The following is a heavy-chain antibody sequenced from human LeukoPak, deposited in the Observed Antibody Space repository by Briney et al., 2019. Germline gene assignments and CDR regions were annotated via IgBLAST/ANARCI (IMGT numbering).Heavy chain of an antibody. D-gene: IGHD3-9*01. CDR3: ARDPSSYYDILTGYYTSDY. Sequence: GGSLRLSCAASGFTFSSYSMNWVRQAPGKGLEWVSSISSSSSYIYYADSVKGRFTISRDNAKNSLYLQMNSLRAEDTAVYYCARDPSSYYDILTGYYTSDYWGQGTLVTVSS. J-gene: IGHJ4*02. V-gene: IGHV3-21*01. CDR1: GFTFSSYS. CDR2: ISSSSSYI.